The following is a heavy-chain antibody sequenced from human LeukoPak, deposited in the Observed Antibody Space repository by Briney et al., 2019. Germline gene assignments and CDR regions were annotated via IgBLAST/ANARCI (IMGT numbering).Heavy chain of an antibody. V-gene: IGHV1-2*02. CDR3: AIEDALYSTLNYYYYMDV. J-gene: IGHJ6*03. CDR2: INPNTGGT. Sequence: ASVKVSCKASGYTFTYYYIHWVRQAPGQGLEWMGWINPNTGGTNSAQKFQGRVAMTRDTSISTAYMELSRLRSDDTAMYYCAIEDALYSTLNYYYYMDVWGKGTTVTVSS. D-gene: IGHD2-15*01. CDR1: GYTFTYYY.